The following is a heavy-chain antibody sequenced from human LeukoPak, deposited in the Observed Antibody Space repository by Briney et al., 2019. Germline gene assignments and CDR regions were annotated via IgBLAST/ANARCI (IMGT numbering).Heavy chain of an antibody. CDR2: IYSGGST. D-gene: IGHD3-10*01. Sequence: GGSLRLSCAASGFTVSTNYINWVRQAPGKGLEWVSVIYSGGSTYYADSVKGRFTISRDNSKNTLYLQMDSLRAEDTAVYYCARVRGRNYYGSGSYYNRGYFDYWGQGTLVTVSS. CDR3: ARVRGRNYYGSGSYYNRGYFDY. V-gene: IGHV3-53*01. J-gene: IGHJ4*02. CDR1: GFTVSTNY.